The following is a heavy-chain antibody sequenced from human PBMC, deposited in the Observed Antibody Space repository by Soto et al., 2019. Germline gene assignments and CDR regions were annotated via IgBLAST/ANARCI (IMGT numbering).Heavy chain of an antibody. CDR2: IYYSANT. D-gene: IGHD3-10*01. V-gene: IGHV4-31*02. J-gene: IGHJ6*02. CDR1: GGSISSGGYY. Sequence: QVQLQESGPGLVKPSQTLSLTCSVSGGSISSGGYYWSWIRQPPGKGLEWIGYIYYSANTHYNPSLKGRVSISADTSKNQFSLNLSSVTAADTAVYYCARSGGNSYYYGMDVWGHGTTVTVSS. CDR3: ARSGGNSYYYGMDV.